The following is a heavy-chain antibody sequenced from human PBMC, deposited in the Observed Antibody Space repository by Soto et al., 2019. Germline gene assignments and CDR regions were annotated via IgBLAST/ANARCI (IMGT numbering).Heavy chain of an antibody. CDR2: ISWNSGSI. CDR3: AKASGELLTDAFDI. CDR1: GFTFDDYA. D-gene: IGHD1-7*01. Sequence: EVQLVESGGGLVQPGRSLRLSCAASGFTFDDYAMHWVRQAPGKGLEWVSGISWNSGSIGYADSVKGRFTISRDNAKNSLYLQMNSLIAEDTALYYCAKASGELLTDAFDIWGQGTMVTVSS. V-gene: IGHV3-9*01. J-gene: IGHJ3*02.